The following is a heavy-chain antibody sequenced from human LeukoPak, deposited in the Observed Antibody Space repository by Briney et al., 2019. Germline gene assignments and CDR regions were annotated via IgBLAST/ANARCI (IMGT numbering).Heavy chain of an antibody. V-gene: IGHV4-34*01. CDR2: INHSGST. CDR1: GGSFSGYY. J-gene: IGHJ4*02. Sequence: SETLSLTCAVYGGSFSGYYWSWIRQPPGKGLEWIGEINHSGSTNYNPSLKSRVTISVDTSKNQFSLKLSSVTAADTAVYYRARTTIAAAGDGKDYFDYWGQGTLVTVSS. D-gene: IGHD6-13*01. CDR3: ARTTIAAAGDGKDYFDY.